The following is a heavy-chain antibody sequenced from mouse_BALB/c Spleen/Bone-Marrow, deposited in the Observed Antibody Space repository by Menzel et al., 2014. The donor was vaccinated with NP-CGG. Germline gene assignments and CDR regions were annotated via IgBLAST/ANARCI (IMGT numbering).Heavy chain of an antibody. CDR3: SRYSDYLNFDV. CDR2: IDPANSYT. Sequence: VHVKQSRAELVKPGASVNLSCTTSGFNIKDTYIHWIKQRPEQGLEWIGRIDPANSYTKCDPKFQDKATITADTSSNTAYLQLGSLTSEDTAVYYCSRYSDYLNFDVWGAGTTVTVSS. CDR1: GFNIKDTY. V-gene: IGHV14-3*02. J-gene: IGHJ1*01.